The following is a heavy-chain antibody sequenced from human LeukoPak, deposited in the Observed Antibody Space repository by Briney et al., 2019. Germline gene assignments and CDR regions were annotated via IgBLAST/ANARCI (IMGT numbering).Heavy chain of an antibody. CDR1: GFTFSNYV. CDR2: ISGSGGST. CDR3: AKSGDQVTVTKLDY. V-gene: IGHV3-23*01. D-gene: IGHD4-17*01. Sequence: GGSLRLSCAASGFTFSNYVMSWVRWAPGKGLEWVSGISGSGGSTFYADSVKGRFTISRDNSKNTLYLEMNSLRAEDTALFYCAKSGDQVTVTKLDYWGQGTLVTVSS. J-gene: IGHJ4*02.